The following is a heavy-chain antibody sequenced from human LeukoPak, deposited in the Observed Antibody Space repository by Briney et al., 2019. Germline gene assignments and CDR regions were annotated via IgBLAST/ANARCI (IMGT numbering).Heavy chain of an antibody. J-gene: IGHJ4*02. Sequence: ASVKVSCKVSGYTLTELSMHWVRQAPGKGLEWMGGFDPEDGETIYAQKFQGRVTMTEDTSTDTAYMELSSLRSEDTAVYYCATGGMITFGGVIVFDYWGQRTLVTVSS. CDR3: ATGGMITFGGVIVFDY. CDR2: FDPEDGET. CDR1: GYTLTELS. V-gene: IGHV1-24*01. D-gene: IGHD3-16*02.